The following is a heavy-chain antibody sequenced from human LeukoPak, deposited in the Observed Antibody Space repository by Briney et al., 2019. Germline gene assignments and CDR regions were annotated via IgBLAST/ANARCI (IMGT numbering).Heavy chain of an antibody. CDR3: AKPARTDAFDI. Sequence: GGSLRLSCSASGFAFSNYGMNWVRQAPGKGLEWVSGITGSGSTTYYADSVKGRFTISRDNSKNTLYLQMNSLRAEDTAVYYCAKPARTDAFDIWGQGTMITVSS. J-gene: IGHJ3*02. V-gene: IGHV3-23*01. CDR1: GFAFSNYG. CDR2: ITGSGSTT. D-gene: IGHD1-14*01.